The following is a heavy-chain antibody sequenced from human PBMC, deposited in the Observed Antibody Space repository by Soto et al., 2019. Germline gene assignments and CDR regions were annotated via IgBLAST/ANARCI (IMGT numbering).Heavy chain of an antibody. CDR3: ARMRPRQLVLWLDS. V-gene: IGHV1-8*01. CDR1: GYSFSNSD. Sequence: ASVKVSCKASGYSFSNSDINWIRQASGHGLEWMGWMNPNTGSAGFAPKFQGRLTLTRDTSTTTAYMELSGLTFEDTAVYYCARMRPRQLVLWLDSWGQGTLVTVSS. J-gene: IGHJ5*01. D-gene: IGHD6-6*01. CDR2: MNPNTGSA.